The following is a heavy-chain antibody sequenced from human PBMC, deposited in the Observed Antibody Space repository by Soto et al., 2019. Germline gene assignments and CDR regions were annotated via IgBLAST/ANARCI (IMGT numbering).Heavy chain of an antibody. Sequence: QVQLVQSGAEVKKPGSSVKVSCKASGGTFSSYAISWVRQAPGQGLEWMGGIIPIFGTANYAQKFQGRVTITADESTSTAYMELSSLRSEDTAVYYCAREGGEKDIVVVVAATGGLDAFDIWGQGTMVTVSS. V-gene: IGHV1-69*01. D-gene: IGHD2-15*01. CDR1: GGTFSSYA. J-gene: IGHJ3*02. CDR2: IIPIFGTA. CDR3: AREGGEKDIVVVVAATGGLDAFDI.